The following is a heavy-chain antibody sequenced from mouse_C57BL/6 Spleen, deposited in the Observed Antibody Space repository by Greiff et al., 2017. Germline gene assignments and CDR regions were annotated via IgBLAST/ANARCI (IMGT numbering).Heavy chain of an antibody. Sequence: EVKLQESGEGLVKPGGSLKLSCAASGFTFSSYAMSWVRQTPEKRLEWVAYISSGGDYIYYADNVKGRFTISRDTARNTLYMQMSSLKSEDTAMYYCTRTTGFDVWGTGTTVTVSS. J-gene: IGHJ1*03. CDR3: TRTTGFDV. V-gene: IGHV5-9-1*02. CDR1: GFTFSSYA. CDR2: ISSGGDYI. D-gene: IGHD1-1*01.